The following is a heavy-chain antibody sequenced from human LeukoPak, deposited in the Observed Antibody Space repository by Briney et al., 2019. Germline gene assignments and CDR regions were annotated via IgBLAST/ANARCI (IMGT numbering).Heavy chain of an antibody. CDR1: GYSIYNTYY. D-gene: IGHD6-19*01. V-gene: IGHV4-38-2*02. J-gene: IGHJ4*02. Sequence: PSETLSLTCTVSGYSIYNTYYWGWIRQPPGKGLEWIGNIYHDGSTYYNPSLKSRVTISVDTSKNQFSLKLTSVTAADTAVYYCARDKVGSGWSPFDSWGQGTLVTVSS. CDR2: IYHDGST. CDR3: ARDKVGSGWSPFDS.